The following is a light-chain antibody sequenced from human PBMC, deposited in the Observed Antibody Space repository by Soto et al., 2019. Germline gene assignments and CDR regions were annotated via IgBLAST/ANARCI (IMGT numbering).Light chain of an antibody. CDR2: EVS. CDR3: SSCAGGNIFV. CDR1: SSDIGGYNY. J-gene: IGLJ1*01. V-gene: IGLV2-8*01. Sequence: QSALTQPPSASGSPGQSVTISCTGTSSDIGGYNYVSWYQQHPGKAPKLMIYEVSKRPSGVPDRFSGSKSGNTASLTVSEPQAEAESDYYCSSCAGGNIFVFGTGTKLTVL.